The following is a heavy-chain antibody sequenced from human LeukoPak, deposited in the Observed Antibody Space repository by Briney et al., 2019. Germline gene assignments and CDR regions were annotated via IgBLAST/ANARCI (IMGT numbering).Heavy chain of an antibody. Sequence: SVKVSCKASGGTFSSYAISWVRQAPGQGLEWMGGIIPIFGTANYAQKFQGRVTITTDESTSTAYMELSSLRSEDTAVYYCASRNRVTMVRAPGPPDYWGQGTLVTVSS. CDR1: GGTFSSYA. V-gene: IGHV1-69*05. CDR2: IIPIFGTA. D-gene: IGHD3-10*01. J-gene: IGHJ4*02. CDR3: ASRNRVTMVRAPGPPDY.